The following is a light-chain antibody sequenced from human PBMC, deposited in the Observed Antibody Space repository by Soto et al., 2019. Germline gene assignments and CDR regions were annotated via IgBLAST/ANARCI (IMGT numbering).Light chain of an antibody. CDR1: SSDVGNNNY. J-gene: IGLJ1*01. CDR2: DVT. CDR3: SSFTGSCYV. Sequence: QSALTQPASVSESPGQPITISCTGTSSDVGNNNYVSWYQHNPGRAPKVMICDVTNRPSGVSNRSSGSKSGNTASLTISGLQAEDEADYYCSSFTGSCYVFGTGTKVTVL. V-gene: IGLV2-14*03.